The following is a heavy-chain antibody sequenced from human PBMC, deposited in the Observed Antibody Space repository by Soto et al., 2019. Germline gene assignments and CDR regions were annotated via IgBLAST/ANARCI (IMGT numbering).Heavy chain of an antibody. D-gene: IGHD3-3*01. CDR3: AKCLEITIFGVVMTSGYAMDV. V-gene: IGHV3-23*01. CDR2: ISGSGGST. CDR1: GFTFSSYA. J-gene: IGHJ6*02. Sequence: GGSLRLSCAASGFTFSSYAMSWVRQAPGKGLEWVSAISGSGGSTYYADSVKGRFTISRDNSKNTLYLQMNSLRAEDTAVYYCAKCLEITIFGVVMTSGYAMDVWGQGTTVTVSS.